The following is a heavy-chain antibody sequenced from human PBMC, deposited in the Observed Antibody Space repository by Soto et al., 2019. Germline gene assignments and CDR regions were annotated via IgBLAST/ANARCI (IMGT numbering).Heavy chain of an antibody. CDR1: GFTFSDHY. V-gene: IGHV3-11*01. CDR3: ARRTPITSGTFHY. Sequence: PGGSLRLSCAASGFTFSDHYMSWSRQAPGKGLEWVSYISSSASATYYAESVEGRFTISRDNANNSLYLQMNSLRPEDTAVYYCARRTPITSGTFHYWAQGILVTVSS. D-gene: IGHD1-1*01. CDR2: ISSSASAT. J-gene: IGHJ4*02.